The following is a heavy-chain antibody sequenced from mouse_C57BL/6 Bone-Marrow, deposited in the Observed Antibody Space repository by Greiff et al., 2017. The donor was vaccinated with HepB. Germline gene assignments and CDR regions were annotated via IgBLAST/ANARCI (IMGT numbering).Heavy chain of an antibody. Sequence: EVKLQESGGDLVKPGGSLKLSCAASGFTFSSYGMSWVRQTPDKRLEWVATISSGGSYTYYPDSVKGRFTISRDNAKNTLYLQMSSLKSEDTAMYYCARHDSYDYDVRFAYWGQGTLVTVSA. J-gene: IGHJ3*01. CDR2: ISSGGSYT. D-gene: IGHD2-4*01. CDR1: GFTFSSYG. CDR3: ARHDSYDYDVRFAY. V-gene: IGHV5-6*01.